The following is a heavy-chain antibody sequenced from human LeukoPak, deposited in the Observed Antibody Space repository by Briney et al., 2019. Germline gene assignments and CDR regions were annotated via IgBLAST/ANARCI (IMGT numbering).Heavy chain of an antibody. D-gene: IGHD5-24*01. V-gene: IGHV6-1*01. CDR1: GDSVSTNNAG. CDR3: SRGWLQQGFDY. Sequence: SQTLSLTCAISGDSVSTNNAGWNWIRQSPSRGLDSLGRTYYSSNWYNDYAVSVKSRITINPDTSKNQFSLQLNSVTPEDTAVYYCSRGWLQQGFDYWGKGTLVTVSS. CDR2: TYYSSNWYN. J-gene: IGHJ4*02.